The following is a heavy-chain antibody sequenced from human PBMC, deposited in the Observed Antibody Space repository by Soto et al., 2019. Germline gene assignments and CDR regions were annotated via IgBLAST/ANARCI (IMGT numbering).Heavy chain of an antibody. D-gene: IGHD3-22*01. CDR3: AAWKTMIVVDNWFDP. J-gene: IGHJ5*02. V-gene: IGHV1-58*01. Sequence: ASVKVSCKASGFTFTSSAVQWVRQARGQRLEWIGWIVVGSGNTNYAQKFQERVTITRDMSTSTAYMELSSLRSEDTAVYYCAAWKTMIVVDNWFDPWGQGTLVPVSS. CDR1: GFTFTSSA. CDR2: IVVGSGNT.